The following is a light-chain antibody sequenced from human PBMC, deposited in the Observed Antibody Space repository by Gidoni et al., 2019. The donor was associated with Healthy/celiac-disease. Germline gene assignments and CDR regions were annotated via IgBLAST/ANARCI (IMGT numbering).Light chain of an antibody. CDR3: QQYRRASLS. CDR1: QMIDTL. V-gene: IGKV1-5*03. J-gene: IGKJ2*01. Sequence: DIQLTQSPPSLSASVGGRVTITCQAGQMIDTLAAWYQDNAGDAPRLLIYEAFKLESGVPSRFSGSGSGTEFSLTLSSLQSDDVGTQYCQQYRRASLSFXQXTKLEI. CDR2: EAF.